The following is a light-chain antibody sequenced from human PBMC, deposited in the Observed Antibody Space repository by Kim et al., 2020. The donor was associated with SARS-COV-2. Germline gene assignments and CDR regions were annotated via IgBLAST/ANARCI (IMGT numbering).Light chain of an antibody. CDR1: QSVSSN. V-gene: IGKV3-15*01. Sequence: SASPGERATLSCRASQSVSSNLAWYQQKPGQAPRLLIYGASTRATGIPARFSGSGSGTEFTLTISSLQSEDFAVYYCQQYNNWPCFGQGTRLEIK. CDR2: GAS. CDR3: QQYNNWPC. J-gene: IGKJ5*01.